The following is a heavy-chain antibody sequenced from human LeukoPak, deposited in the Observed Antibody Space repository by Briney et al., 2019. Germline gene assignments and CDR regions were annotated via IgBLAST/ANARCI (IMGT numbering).Heavy chain of an antibody. CDR3: AKDLRSGGSCYSH. V-gene: IGHV3-23*01. D-gene: IGHD2-15*01. J-gene: IGHJ4*02. CDR1: GFTFSSYA. Sequence: GGSLRLSCAASGFTFSSYAMSWVRQAPGKGLEWVSAISGSGSSTYYADSVKGRFTISRDNSKNTLYLQMNSLRAEDTAIYYCAKDLRSGGSCYSHWGQGTLVTVSS. CDR2: ISGSGSST.